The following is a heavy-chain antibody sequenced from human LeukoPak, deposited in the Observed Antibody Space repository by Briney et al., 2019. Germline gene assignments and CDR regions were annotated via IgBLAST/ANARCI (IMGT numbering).Heavy chain of an antibody. CDR3: TTLPTVTRHY. J-gene: IGHJ4*02. D-gene: IGHD4-17*01. CDR2: IKSKTDGGTT. CDR1: GFTFSNAW. Sequence: GGSLRLSCAASGFTFSNAWMSWVRQAPGKGLEWVGRIKSKTDGGTTDYAAPVKDRFTISRDDSKTTVYLQMNSLKTEDTAVYYCTTLPTVTRHYWGQGTLVTVSS. V-gene: IGHV3-15*01.